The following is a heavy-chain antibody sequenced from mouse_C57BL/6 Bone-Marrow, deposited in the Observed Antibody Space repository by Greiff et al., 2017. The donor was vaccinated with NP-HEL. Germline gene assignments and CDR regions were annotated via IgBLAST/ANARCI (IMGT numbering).Heavy chain of an antibody. V-gene: IGHV1-82*01. J-gene: IGHJ3*01. CDR3: ASMVVATDWFAY. CDR1: GYAFSSSW. CDR2: IYPGDGAT. D-gene: IGHD1-1*01. Sequence: QVQLQQSGPELVKPGASVKISCKASGYAFSSSWMNWVKQRPGKGLEWIGRIYPGDGATNYTGKFKGKATLTADKSSSTAYMQLSILTSEDSAVYFCASMVVATDWFAYWGQGTLVTVSA.